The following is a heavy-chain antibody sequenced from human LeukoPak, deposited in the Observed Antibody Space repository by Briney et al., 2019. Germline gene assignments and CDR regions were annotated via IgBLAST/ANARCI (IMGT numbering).Heavy chain of an antibody. CDR3: AKAQDDYIWGSYRYRYYYCYMDV. J-gene: IGHJ6*03. CDR2: ISGSGGST. CDR1: GFTFSSYA. V-gene: IGHV3-23*01. D-gene: IGHD3-16*02. Sequence: PGGSLRLSCAASGFTFSSYAMSWVRQAPGKGLEWVSAISGSGGSTYYADSVKGRFTISRDNSKNTLYLQMNSLRAEDTAVYYCAKAQDDYIWGSYRYRYYYCYMDVWGKGTTVTVSS.